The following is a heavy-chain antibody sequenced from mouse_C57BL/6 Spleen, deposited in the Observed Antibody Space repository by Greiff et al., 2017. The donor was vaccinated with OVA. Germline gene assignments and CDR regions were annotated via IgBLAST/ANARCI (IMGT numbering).Heavy chain of an antibody. CDR2: IDPEDGET. J-gene: IGHJ2*01. V-gene: IGHV14-2*01. CDR1: GFNIKDYY. CDR3: ARGTGRSPDY. Sequence: VQLKQSGAELVKPGASVKLSCTASGFNIKDYYMHWVKQRTEQGLEWIGRIDPEDGETKYAPKFQGKATLTADTSSNTAYLQRRSLTSEDTAVYYCARGTGRSPDYWGQGTTLTVSS. D-gene: IGHD4-1*01.